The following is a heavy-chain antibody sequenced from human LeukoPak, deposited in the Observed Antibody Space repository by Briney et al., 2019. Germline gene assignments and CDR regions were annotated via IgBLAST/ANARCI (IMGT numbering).Heavy chain of an antibody. CDR1: GYTFTGYY. Sequence: ASVKVSCKASGYTFTGYYMHWVRQAPGQGLEWMGWINPNSGGTNYAQKFQGRVTMTRDTSISTAYMELSRLRSDDTAVYYCARAWADYDSSGVDYWGQGTLVTVSS. V-gene: IGHV1-2*02. J-gene: IGHJ4*02. CDR2: INPNSGGT. CDR3: ARAWADYDSSGVDY. D-gene: IGHD3-22*01.